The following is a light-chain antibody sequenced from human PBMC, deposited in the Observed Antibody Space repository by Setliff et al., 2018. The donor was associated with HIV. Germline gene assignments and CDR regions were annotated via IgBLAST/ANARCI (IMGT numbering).Light chain of an antibody. J-gene: IGLJ1*01. CDR2: DVG. V-gene: IGLV2-14*01. CDR3: SSYTSTSTLVV. CDR1: SSDVGGYNY. Sequence: QSALTQPASMSGSPGQSITISCTGSSSDVGGYNYVSWYQQHPGKAPKLMIYDVGKRPSGVSNRFSGSKSGNTASLTISGLQAEDEADYYCSSYTSTSTLVVFGTGTKVTVL.